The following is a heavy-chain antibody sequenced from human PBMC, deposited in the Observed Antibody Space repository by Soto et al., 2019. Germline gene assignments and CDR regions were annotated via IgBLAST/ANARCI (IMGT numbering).Heavy chain of an antibody. V-gene: IGHV1-69*01. D-gene: IGHD1-26*01. Sequence: QVQLVQSVAEVKKPGSSVKVSCKASGGTFSRYSINWVRQAPGQGLEWMGEIIPIFGTANYAQKFQGRVTITADESTSTAYMELSSLRSDDTAVYYCARDGGRHSGGIDYWGQGTLVTVSS. CDR3: ARDGGRHSGGIDY. CDR1: GGTFSRYS. J-gene: IGHJ4*02. CDR2: IIPIFGTA.